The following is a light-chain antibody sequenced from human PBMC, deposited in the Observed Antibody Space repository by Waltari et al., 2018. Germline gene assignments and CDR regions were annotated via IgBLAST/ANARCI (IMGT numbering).Light chain of an antibody. Sequence: SYELTQPSSVSVSPVQTARINCSGDILAKTHARWFQQTPGQAPLLVIFQDNLRPSGIPERFSGSSSGTTVTLTISGAHVDDEADYHCYSASDNNLVIFGGGTKLTVL. J-gene: IGLJ2*01. V-gene: IGLV3-27*01. CDR2: QDN. CDR1: ILAKTH. CDR3: YSASDNNLVI.